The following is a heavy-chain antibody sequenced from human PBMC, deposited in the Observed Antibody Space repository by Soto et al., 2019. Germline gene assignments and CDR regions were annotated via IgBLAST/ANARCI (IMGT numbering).Heavy chain of an antibody. Sequence: QVQLQESGPGLVKPSQTLSLTCTVSGGSFSSGDYYWSWIRQPPGKGLEWIGYIYYTGSTYYHPSLKSRVTVSVDTSKHQFSLRLSSVTAADTAVYYCARVPAGGNSDYFDSWGQGTLVTVSS. V-gene: IGHV4-30-4*01. CDR2: IYYTGST. J-gene: IGHJ4*02. D-gene: IGHD2-21*02. CDR3: ARVPAGGNSDYFDS. CDR1: GGSFSSGDYY.